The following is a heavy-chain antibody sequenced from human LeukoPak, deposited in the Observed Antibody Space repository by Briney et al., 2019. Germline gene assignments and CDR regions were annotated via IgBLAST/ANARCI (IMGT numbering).Heavy chain of an antibody. Sequence: ASVKVSCKASGYTFTSYAMSWVRQAPGQGLEWMGWINTNTGNPTYAQGFTGRFVFSLDTSVSTAYLQICSLKAEDTAVYYCARSGGYSSGWYGYYYYGMDVWGQGTTVTVSS. CDR2: INTNTGNP. CDR1: GYTFTSYA. J-gene: IGHJ6*02. D-gene: IGHD6-19*01. CDR3: ARSGGYSSGWYGYYYYGMDV. V-gene: IGHV7-4-1*01.